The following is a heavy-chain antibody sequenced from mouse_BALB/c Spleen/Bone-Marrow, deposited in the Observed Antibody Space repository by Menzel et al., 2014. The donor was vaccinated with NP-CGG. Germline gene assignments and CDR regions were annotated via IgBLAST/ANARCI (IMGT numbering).Heavy chain of an antibody. J-gene: IGHJ4*01. CDR1: GYTFTTYT. Sequence: QVQLQQSGAELARPGASVKMSCRASGYTFTTYTMHWVKQRPGQGLEWIGYINPSSGYTYYNQKFKDKATLTADKSSSAAYLQLSSLTSEDSAVYYCARVYGNYDAMDYWGQETSVTVSS. CDR2: INPSSGYT. V-gene: IGHV1-4*01. D-gene: IGHD2-1*01. CDR3: ARVYGNYDAMDY.